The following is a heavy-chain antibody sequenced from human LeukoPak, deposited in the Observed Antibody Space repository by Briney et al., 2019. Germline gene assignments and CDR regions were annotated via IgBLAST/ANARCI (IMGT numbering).Heavy chain of an antibody. CDR3: ARVGYSYGYDFDY. D-gene: IGHD5-18*01. V-gene: IGHV1-2*06. J-gene: IGHJ4*02. Sequence: ASVKVSCKASGYTFTGYYMHWVRQAPGQGLEWMGRINPNSGGTNYAQKFQGRVTMTRDTSISTAYMELSRPRSDDTAVYYCARVGYSYGYDFDYWGQGTLVTVSS. CDR1: GYTFTGYY. CDR2: INPNSGGT.